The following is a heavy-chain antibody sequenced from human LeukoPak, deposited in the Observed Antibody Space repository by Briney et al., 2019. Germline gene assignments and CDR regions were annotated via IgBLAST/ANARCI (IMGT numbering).Heavy chain of an antibody. J-gene: IGHJ4*02. CDR3: ARDFPSRFGEGFNF. CDR2: ISSSSTNI. Sequence: PGGSLRLSYAASGFIFSSFSMNWVRQAPGKGLEWVSSISSSSTNIFYADSVKGRFSISRDNAKNSLYLQMNSLRAEDTAVYYCARDFPSRFGEGFNFWGQGTLVTVSS. D-gene: IGHD3-10*01. V-gene: IGHV3-21*01. CDR1: GFIFSSFS.